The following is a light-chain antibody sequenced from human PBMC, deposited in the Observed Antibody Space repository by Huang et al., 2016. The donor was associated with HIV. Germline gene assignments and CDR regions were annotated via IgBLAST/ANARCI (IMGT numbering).Light chain of an antibody. CDR3: QQYNDWPPLT. J-gene: IGKJ4*01. Sequence: EIVMTQSPATLSVSPGERATLSCRASQSVNTNLAWYQQKPGQPPRLLIYDASTRATDSPARFSGSGSGTDFTLTISSLQSEDFVVYYCQQYNDWPPLTFGGGTKVEIK. CDR2: DAS. CDR1: QSVNTN. V-gene: IGKV3-15*01.